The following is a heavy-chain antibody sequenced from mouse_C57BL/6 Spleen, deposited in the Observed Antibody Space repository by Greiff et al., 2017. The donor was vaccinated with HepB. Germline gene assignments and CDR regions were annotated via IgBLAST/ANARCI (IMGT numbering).Heavy chain of an antibody. CDR3: ARRGSYDYDPDWYFDV. D-gene: IGHD2-4*01. CDR2: ISSGSSTI. Sequence: EVQGVESGGGLVKPGGSLKLSCAASGFTFSDYGMHWVRQAPEKGLEWVAYISSGSSTIYYADTVKGRFTISRDNAKNTLFLQMTSLRSEDTAMYYCARRGSYDYDPDWYFDVWGTGTTVTVSS. CDR1: GFTFSDYG. J-gene: IGHJ1*03. V-gene: IGHV5-17*01.